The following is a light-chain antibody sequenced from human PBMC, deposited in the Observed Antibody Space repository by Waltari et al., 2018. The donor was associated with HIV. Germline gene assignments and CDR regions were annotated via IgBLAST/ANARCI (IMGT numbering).Light chain of an antibody. CDR3: AAWDDSLSGRV. V-gene: IGLV1-47*01. Sequence: QSVLTQPPSASGTLGQRVTVSCSGSSSNIGSNYVYWYQQLPGTAPKLLISRNNKRPSGVPDRFSGSKSCTSASLAISGRRSEDEADYYCAAWDDSLSGRVFGGGTKLTVL. CDR1: SSNIGSNY. J-gene: IGLJ3*02. CDR2: RNN.